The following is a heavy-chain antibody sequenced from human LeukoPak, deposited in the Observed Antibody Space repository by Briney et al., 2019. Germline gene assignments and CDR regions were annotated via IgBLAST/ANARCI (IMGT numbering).Heavy chain of an antibody. CDR2: INHSGST. V-gene: IGHV4-34*01. J-gene: IGHJ4*02. CDR3: ARAPGSYYHYFDY. CDR1: GGSFSGYY. Sequence: SETLSLTCAVYGGSFSGYYWSWIRQPPGKGLEWIGEINHSGSTNYNPSLKSRVTISVDRSKNQFSLKLSSVTAADTAVYYCARAPGSYYHYFDYWGQGTLVTVSS. D-gene: IGHD1-26*01.